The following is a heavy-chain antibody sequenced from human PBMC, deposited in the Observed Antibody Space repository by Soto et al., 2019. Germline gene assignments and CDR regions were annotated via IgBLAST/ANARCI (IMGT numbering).Heavy chain of an antibody. CDR1: GGSFSGYY. J-gene: IGHJ4*02. V-gene: IGHV4-34*01. Sequence: QVQLQQWGAGLLKPSETLSLTCAVYGGSFSGYYWSWIRQPPGKGLEWIGEINHSGSTNYNPSLTGRVTISVATSKNQFSLKLSSVTAADTAVYYWARGGIVVVPAAMRSWNYWGQGTLVTVSS. CDR3: ARGGIVVVPAAMRSWNY. CDR2: INHSGST. D-gene: IGHD2-2*01.